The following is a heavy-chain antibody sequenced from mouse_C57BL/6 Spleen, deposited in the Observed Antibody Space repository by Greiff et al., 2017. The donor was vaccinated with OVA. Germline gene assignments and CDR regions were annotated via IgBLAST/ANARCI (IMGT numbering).Heavy chain of an antibody. Sequence: EVQRVESGAELVRPGASVKLSCTASGFNIKDDYMHWVKQRPEQGLEWIGWIDPENGDTEYASKFQGKATITADTSSNTAYLQLSSLTSEDTAVYYCTTGTWAYWGQGTLVTVSA. J-gene: IGHJ3*01. CDR3: TTGTWAY. V-gene: IGHV14-4*01. CDR1: GFNIKDDY. D-gene: IGHD4-1*01. CDR2: IDPENGDT.